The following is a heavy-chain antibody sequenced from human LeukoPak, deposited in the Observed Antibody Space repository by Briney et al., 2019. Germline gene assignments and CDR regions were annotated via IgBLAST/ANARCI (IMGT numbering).Heavy chain of an antibody. CDR1: GYTFTGYY. J-gene: IGHJ5*02. CDR2: INPSSGGT. D-gene: IGHD2-2*01. Sequence: ASVKVSCKASGYTFTGYYMHWVRQAPGQGLEWMGWINPSSGGTKYAQKFQGRVTMTRDTSISTAYMERSSLASDDTAVYYCARERGELPDIVVVPAAISSMGFDPWGQGTLVTVSS. CDR3: ARERGELPDIVVVPAAISSMGFDP. V-gene: IGHV1-2*02.